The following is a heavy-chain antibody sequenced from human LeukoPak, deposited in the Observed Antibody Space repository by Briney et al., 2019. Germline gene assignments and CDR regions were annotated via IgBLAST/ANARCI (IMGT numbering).Heavy chain of an antibody. CDR2: INPNSGGT. CDR1: GYTFTGYY. J-gene: IGHJ5*02. V-gene: IGHV1-2*02. D-gene: IGHD4-17*01. CDR3: ARPRDYGDYAWFDP. Sequence: ASVKVSCKASGYTFTGYYMHWVRQAPGQGREWMGWINPNSGGTNYAQKFQGRVTMTRDTSISAAYMELSRLRSDDTAVYYCARPRDYGDYAWFDPWGQGTLVTVSS.